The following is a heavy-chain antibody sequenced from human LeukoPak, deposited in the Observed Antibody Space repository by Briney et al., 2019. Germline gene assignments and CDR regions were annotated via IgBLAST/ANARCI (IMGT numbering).Heavy chain of an antibody. V-gene: IGHV4-59*01. CDR2: IYYSGST. Sequence: SETLSLTCTVSGGSISSYYWSWIRQPPGKGLEWIGYIYYSGSTNYNPSLKSRVTISVDTSKSQFSLKLSSVTAADTAVYYCARAGEVEMATIAPLYFDYWGQGTLVTVSS. CDR3: ARAGEVEMATIAPLYFDY. CDR1: GGSISSYY. J-gene: IGHJ4*02. D-gene: IGHD5-24*01.